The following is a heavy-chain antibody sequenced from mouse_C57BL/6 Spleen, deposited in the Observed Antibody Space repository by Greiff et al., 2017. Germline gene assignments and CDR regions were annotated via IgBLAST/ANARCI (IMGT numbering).Heavy chain of an antibody. CDR3: ASAYYSNYAFAY. CDR2: IYPGDGDT. CDR1: GYAFSSSW. D-gene: IGHD2-5*01. J-gene: IGHJ3*01. V-gene: IGHV1-82*01. Sequence: QVQLKQSGPELVKPGASVKISCKASGYAFSSSWMNWVKQRPGKGLEWIGRIYPGDGDTNYNGKFKGKATLTADKSSSTAYMQLSSLTSEDSAVYFCASAYYSNYAFAYWGQGTLVTVSA.